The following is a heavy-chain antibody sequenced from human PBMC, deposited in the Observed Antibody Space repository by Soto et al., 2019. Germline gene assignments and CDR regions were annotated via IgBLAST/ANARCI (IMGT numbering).Heavy chain of an antibody. D-gene: IGHD3-22*01. CDR2: IYYSGST. CDR1: GGSISSSSYY. Sequence: QLQLQESGPGLVKPSETLSLTCTVSGGSISSSSYYWGWIRQPPGKGLEWIGSIYYSGSTYYNPSLKSRVTIAVDTSKDQFSLKLSSVTAAATAVYYCARWSGSGYYYLNWFDPWGQGTLVTVSS. J-gene: IGHJ5*02. CDR3: ARWSGSGYYYLNWFDP. V-gene: IGHV4-39*01.